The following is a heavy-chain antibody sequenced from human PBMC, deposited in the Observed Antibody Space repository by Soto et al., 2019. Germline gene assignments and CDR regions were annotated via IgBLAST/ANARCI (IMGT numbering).Heavy chain of an antibody. Sequence: SLRLSCAASGFTFSSYAMHWVRQAPGKGLEWVAVISYDGSNKYYADSVKGRFTISRDNSKNTLYLQMNSLRAEDTAVYYCARARYYGSGSYFGGYGMDVWGQGTTVTVS. V-gene: IGHV3-30-3*01. CDR1: GFTFSSYA. CDR2: ISYDGSNK. D-gene: IGHD3-10*01. CDR3: ARARYYGSGSYFGGYGMDV. J-gene: IGHJ6*02.